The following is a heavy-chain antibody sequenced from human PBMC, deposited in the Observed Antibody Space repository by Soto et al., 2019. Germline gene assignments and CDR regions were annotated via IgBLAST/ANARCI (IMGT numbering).Heavy chain of an antibody. Sequence: GGSLRLSCAASGFAFSNYWMSWVRQAPGKGLEWVANIKHDGSEKYYVDSVKGRFTISRDNAKNSLYLQMNSLRAEDTAVYYCARADLTAFGVVPKNYYYYGMDVWAQGTTVTVAS. CDR3: ARADLTAFGVVPKNYYYYGMDV. J-gene: IGHJ6*02. V-gene: IGHV3-7*03. CDR1: GFAFSNYW. CDR2: IKHDGSEK. D-gene: IGHD3-3*01.